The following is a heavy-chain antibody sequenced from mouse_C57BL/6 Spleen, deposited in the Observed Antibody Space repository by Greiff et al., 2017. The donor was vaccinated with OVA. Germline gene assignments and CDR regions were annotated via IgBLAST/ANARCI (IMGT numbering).Heavy chain of an antibody. V-gene: IGHV1-55*01. D-gene: IGHD3-2*02. CDR1: GYTFTSYW. J-gene: IGHJ3*01. CDR3: ARYLDSSGPWFAY. CDR2: IYPGSGST. Sequence: QVQLQQPGAELVKPGASVKMSCKASGYTFTSYWITWVKQRPGQGLEWIGDIYPGSGSTNYNEKFKSKATLTVDTSSSTAYMQLSSLTSEDSAVYYCARYLDSSGPWFAYWGQGTLVTVSA.